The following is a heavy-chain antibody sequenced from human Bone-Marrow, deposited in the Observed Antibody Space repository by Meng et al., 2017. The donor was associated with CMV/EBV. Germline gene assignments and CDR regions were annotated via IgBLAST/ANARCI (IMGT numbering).Heavy chain of an antibody. D-gene: IGHD2-2*01. CDR1: GFTFSSYS. J-gene: IGHJ6*02. V-gene: IGHV3-48*04. CDR3: ARAGSCTRTTCYYGTDV. Sequence: GESLKISCAASGFTFSSYSMNWVRQAPGKGLEWVSYISSSSSTIYYADSVKGRFTISRDNAKSSLYLQMNNLRAEDTAVYYCARAGSCTRTTCYYGTDVWGQGTTVTVSS. CDR2: ISSSSSTI.